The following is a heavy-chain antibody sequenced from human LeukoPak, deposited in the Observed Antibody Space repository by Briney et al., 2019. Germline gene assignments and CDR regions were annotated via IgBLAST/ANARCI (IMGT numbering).Heavy chain of an antibody. J-gene: IGHJ4*02. CDR1: GYTFASYA. V-gene: IGHV7-4-1*02. Sequence: GASVKVSCKASGYTFASYAMNWVRQAPGQGLEWMGWINTNTGNPTYAQGFTGRFVFSLDTSVSTAYLQISSLKAEDTAVYYCARDNSRGYSSSSSLDWGQGTLVTVSS. D-gene: IGHD6-6*01. CDR2: INTNTGNP. CDR3: ARDNSRGYSSSSSLD.